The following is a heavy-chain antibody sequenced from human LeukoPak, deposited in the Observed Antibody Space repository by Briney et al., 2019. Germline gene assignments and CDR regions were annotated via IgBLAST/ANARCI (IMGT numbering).Heavy chain of an antibody. CDR3: ARDPAEYDFWSGYHDY. J-gene: IGHJ4*02. CDR2: ISSSSSYI. V-gene: IGHV3-21*01. Sequence: GGSLRLSCAASGFTFSSYSMNWVRQAPGKGLEWVSSISSSSSYIYYADSVKGRFTISRDNAKNSLYLQMNSLRAEDTAVYYSARDPAEYDFWSGYHDYWGQGTLVTVSS. D-gene: IGHD3/OR15-3a*01. CDR1: GFTFSSYS.